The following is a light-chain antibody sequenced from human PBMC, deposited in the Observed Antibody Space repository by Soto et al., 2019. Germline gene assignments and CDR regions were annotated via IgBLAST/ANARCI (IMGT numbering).Light chain of an antibody. V-gene: IGKV3-15*01. CDR2: GAS. Sequence: EVVLSQSPGTLSLSPGERAALSCRASQSVSSNLAWYQQRPGQAPRLLVYGASTRAAGIPARFSGSGSGTEFTLTITSLQSEDFAVYYCQQSSNWPPITFGQGTRLAI. CDR3: QQSSNWPPIT. CDR1: QSVSSN. J-gene: IGKJ5*01.